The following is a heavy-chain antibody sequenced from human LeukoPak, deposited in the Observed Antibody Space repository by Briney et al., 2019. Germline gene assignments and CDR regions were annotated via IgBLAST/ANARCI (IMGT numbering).Heavy chain of an antibody. J-gene: IGHJ5*02. CDR2: IYPGDSDI. CDR3: ARHQGGSSTTHNWFDP. V-gene: IGHV5-51*01. D-gene: IGHD1-26*01. Sequence: GGSLRLSCKVSGYSFPNYWIGWVRQMPGKGLEWMAIIYPGDSDIKYSPSFEGQVTISVDKSINTAYLQWHSLKASDTAMYYCARHQGGSSTTHNWFDPWGQGTLVTVSS. CDR1: GYSFPNYW.